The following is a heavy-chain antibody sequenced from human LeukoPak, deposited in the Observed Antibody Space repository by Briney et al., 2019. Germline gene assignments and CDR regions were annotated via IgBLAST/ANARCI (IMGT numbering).Heavy chain of an antibody. CDR3: ARDIYSSSWYKGGGFDY. CDR2: IYYSGSNT. Sequence: SETLSLTCTVSGGSFSSSYWSWIRQPPGKGLEWIANIYYSGSNTNYNPSLQSRLTISVDTSKNQFSLKLSSVTAADTAVYYCARDIYSSSWYKGGGFDYWGQGTLVTVSS. CDR1: GGSFSSSY. J-gene: IGHJ4*02. V-gene: IGHV4-59*01. D-gene: IGHD6-13*01.